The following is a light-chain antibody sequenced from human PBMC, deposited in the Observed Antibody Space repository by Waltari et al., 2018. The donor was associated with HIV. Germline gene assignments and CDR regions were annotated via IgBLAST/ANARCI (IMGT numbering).Light chain of an antibody. Sequence: QSVLTQPPSASGTPGQRVTISCSGGSSNIGSKTVSWYQQLPGTAPKLLIYSDNQRPSGVPDRFSGSKSGTSASLAISGLQSEDEADYYCAAWDDSLNGWVFGGGAKLTVL. J-gene: IGLJ3*02. V-gene: IGLV1-44*01. CDR1: SSNIGSKT. CDR3: AAWDDSLNGWV. CDR2: SDN.